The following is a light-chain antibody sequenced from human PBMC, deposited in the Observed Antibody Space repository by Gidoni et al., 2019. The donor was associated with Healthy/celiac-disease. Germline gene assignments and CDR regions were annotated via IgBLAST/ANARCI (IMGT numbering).Light chain of an antibody. V-gene: IGKV4-1*01. J-gene: IGKJ5*01. Sequence: DIVLTQSPDSLAVSLGERATINCKSSQSVLYNANNTNYLAWYQQKPGQPPKLLIYWASTRESGVPDRFSGSGSGTDFTLTISSLQAEDVAVYYCQQYYSTPGITFGQGTRLEIK. CDR2: WAS. CDR3: QQYYSTPGIT. CDR1: QSVLYNANNTNY.